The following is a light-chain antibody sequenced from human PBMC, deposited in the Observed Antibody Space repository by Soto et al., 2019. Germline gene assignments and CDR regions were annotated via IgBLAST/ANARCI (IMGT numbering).Light chain of an antibody. CDR2: LGS. J-gene: IGKJ5*01. Sequence: EIVMTQSPLSLSVTPGESASISCRSSQSLLHSNGNSYFDWYLQKPGQSPQLLIYLGSNRASGVXDXXSGSGSGTDFTLKISRVEAEDVGVYYCMQALQTPLTFGPGTRLEIK. CDR3: MQALQTPLT. CDR1: QSLLHSNGNSY. V-gene: IGKV2-28*01.